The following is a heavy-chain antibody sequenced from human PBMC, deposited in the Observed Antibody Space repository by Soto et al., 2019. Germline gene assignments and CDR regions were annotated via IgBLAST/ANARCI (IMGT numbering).Heavy chain of an antibody. CDR3: XXXXXXXXXXXX. Sequence: QVQLVESGGGVVQPGRSLRLSCAASGFTFRSYGMHWVRQAPGKGLEWVAVIWYDGNNKYYADSVKGRFTISRDNSKXXXXXXXXXXXXXXXXXXXXXXXXXXXXXXXXXGQGTLVTVSS. CDR2: IWYDGNNK. V-gene: IGHV3-33*01. J-gene: IGHJ4*02. CDR1: GFTFRSYG.